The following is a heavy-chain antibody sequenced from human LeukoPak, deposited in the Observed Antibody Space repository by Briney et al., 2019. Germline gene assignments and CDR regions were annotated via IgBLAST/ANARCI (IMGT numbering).Heavy chain of an antibody. J-gene: IGHJ4*02. V-gene: IGHV4-38-2*01. Sequence: PSETLSLTCAVSGYSISSGYYWGWIRQPPGKGLEWIGTIYHRGSTYYNPSLKSRVTISIDTSKNQFSLKLSSVTAADTAVYYCARLIYRSGYYLDFWGQGTLVTVSS. CDR1: GYSISSGYY. D-gene: IGHD3-22*01. CDR3: ARLIYRSGYYLDF. CDR2: IYHRGST.